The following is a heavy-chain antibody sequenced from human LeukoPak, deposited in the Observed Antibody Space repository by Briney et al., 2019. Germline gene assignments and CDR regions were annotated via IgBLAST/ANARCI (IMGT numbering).Heavy chain of an antibody. J-gene: IGHJ4*02. CDR1: GDFIRSGNFF. V-gene: IGHV4-39*01. CDR2: VYYTGRP. D-gene: IGHD2-15*01. CDR3: ARNGSAHLLLGAYFDS. Sequence: PSETLSLTCTVSGDFIRSGNFFWGWLRQPPGKGLEWIGSVYYTGRPNYNPSLKSRVTISVDTSKNTFSLKLTSVNVADTAIYYCARNGSAHLLLGAYFDSWGQGSLVIVSS.